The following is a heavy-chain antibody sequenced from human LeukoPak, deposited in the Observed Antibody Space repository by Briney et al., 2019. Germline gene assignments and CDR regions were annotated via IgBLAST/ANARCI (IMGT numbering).Heavy chain of an antibody. CDR2: IKQDGSEK. CDR1: FXXXW. V-gene: IGHV3-7*01. CDR3: ASGRQLGY. D-gene: IGHD3-16*01. J-gene: IGHJ4*02. Sequence: FXXXWMGXVRQAXGKXLEWVANIKQDGSEKYYVDSVKGRFTISRDNAKNSLYLQMNSLRAEDTALYYCASGRQLGYWGQGTLVTVSS.